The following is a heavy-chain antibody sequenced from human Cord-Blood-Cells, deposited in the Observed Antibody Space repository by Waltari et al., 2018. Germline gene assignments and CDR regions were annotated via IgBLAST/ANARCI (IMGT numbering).Heavy chain of an antibody. Sequence: EVQLVQSGAEVKKPGESLKISCKGSGYSFTSYWIGWVRQMPGKGLEWMGIIYPGDSDTRYSPSFQGQVTISADKSVSTAYLQWGSLKASDTAMYYCARHLGYCSSTSCYDAFDIWGQGTMVTVSS. D-gene: IGHD2-2*01. CDR1: GYSFTSYW. CDR3: ARHLGYCSSTSCYDAFDI. V-gene: IGHV5-51*01. CDR2: IYPGDSDT. J-gene: IGHJ3*02.